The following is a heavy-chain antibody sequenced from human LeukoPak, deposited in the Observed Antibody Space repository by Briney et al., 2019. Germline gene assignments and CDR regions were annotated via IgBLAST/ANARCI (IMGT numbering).Heavy chain of an antibody. D-gene: IGHD2-2*01. CDR1: GFTFSSYE. CDR3: AREWIKDAQYQLLGDYYYYGMDV. V-gene: IGHV3-48*03. CDR2: ISSSGSTI. Sequence: PGGSLRLSCAASGFTFSSYEMNWVRQAPGKGLEWVSYISSSGSTIYYADSVKGRFTISRDNAKNSLYLQMNSLRAEDTAVYYCAREWIKDAQYQLLGDYYYYGMDVWGQGTTVTVSS. J-gene: IGHJ6*02.